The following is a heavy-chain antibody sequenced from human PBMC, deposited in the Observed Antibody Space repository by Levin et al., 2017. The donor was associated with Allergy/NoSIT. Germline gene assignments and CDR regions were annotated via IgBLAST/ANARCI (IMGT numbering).Heavy chain of an antibody. CDR1: GGSISSGNYY. D-gene: IGHD4-23*01. J-gene: IGHJ6*03. V-gene: IGHV4-61*02. CDR2: IWRSGST. Sequence: PSETLSLTCSVSGGSISSGNYYWSWIRQPAAKGLELVGRIWRSGSTDYNPSLKSRVTISVDTSKNQFSLKLSSVSAADTAVYYCARAGGYVDYMDVWGKGTTVTVSS. CDR3: ARAGGYVDYMDV.